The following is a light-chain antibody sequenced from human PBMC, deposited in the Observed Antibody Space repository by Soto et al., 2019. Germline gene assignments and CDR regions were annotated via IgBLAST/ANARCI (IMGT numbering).Light chain of an antibody. CDR2: GAS. Sequence: EIVLTQSPATLSLSPGERATLSCRASQSVSNSALAWYLQKPGQAPRLLIYGASSRATGIPDRFSGGGSGTDFSLTISRLEPEDFAVYFCQLYGSSPMYTFCQGTRSEI. J-gene: IGKJ2*01. V-gene: IGKV3-20*01. CDR3: QLYGSSPMYT. CDR1: QSVSNSA.